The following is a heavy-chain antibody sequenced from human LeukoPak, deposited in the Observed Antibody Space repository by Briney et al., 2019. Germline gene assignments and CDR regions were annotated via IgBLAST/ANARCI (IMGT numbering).Heavy chain of an antibody. CDR3: ARGTLYSGWSYYFDY. CDR1: GGSISLSYYY. J-gene: IGHJ4*02. CDR2: FYYSGTT. Sequence: PSETLSLTCSVSGGSISLSYYYWGWIRQPPGKALEWIGSFYYSGTTSYNSSLKSRVTISVDMSKNHFSLRLSSVTAADTAMYYCARGTLYSGWSYYFDYWGQGSQVTVSS. D-gene: IGHD6-19*01. V-gene: IGHV4-39*07.